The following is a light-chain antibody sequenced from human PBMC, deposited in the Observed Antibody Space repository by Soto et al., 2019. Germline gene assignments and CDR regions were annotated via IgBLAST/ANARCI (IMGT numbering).Light chain of an antibody. Sequence: DIQISQSPSSHFSSVAERFNITCRASRSISSYLNWSQQKLGKAPKILIYAASSLQSWVPSRFSGSGSGKDFTLTISSLQPEDFATYYCQQSYSTSLTFGQGTEG. CDR1: RSISSY. V-gene: IGKV1-39*01. J-gene: IGKJ1*01. CDR3: QQSYSTSLT. CDR2: AAS.